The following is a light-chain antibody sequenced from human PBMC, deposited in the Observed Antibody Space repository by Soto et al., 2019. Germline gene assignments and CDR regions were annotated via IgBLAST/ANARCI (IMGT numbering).Light chain of an antibody. Sequence: EIVMTQSPATLSVSPGERATLSCWASQTVSSNLAWYQQKPGQAPRLLIYAASSRATGIPDRFSGSGSGTDFSLTISRLEAEDFAVYYCQQYGSSPLAFGGGTKVDIK. CDR2: AAS. CDR3: QQYGSSPLA. CDR1: QTVSSN. V-gene: IGKV3-20*01. J-gene: IGKJ4*01.